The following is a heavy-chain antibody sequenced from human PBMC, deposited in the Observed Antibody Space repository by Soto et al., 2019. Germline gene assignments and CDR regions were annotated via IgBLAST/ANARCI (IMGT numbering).Heavy chain of an antibody. CDR3: ARSMAPYIYYYYGMDV. J-gene: IGHJ6*02. Sequence: GGSLRLSCAASGFTFSSYWMSWVRQAQGKGLEWEANIKQDGSEKYYVDSVKGPFTTSRDNAKNSLYLQMNSLRAEDTAVYYCARSMAPYIYYYYGMDVWGQGTTVTVSS. CDR1: GFTFSSYW. D-gene: IGHD3-10*01. CDR2: IKQDGSEK. V-gene: IGHV3-7*01.